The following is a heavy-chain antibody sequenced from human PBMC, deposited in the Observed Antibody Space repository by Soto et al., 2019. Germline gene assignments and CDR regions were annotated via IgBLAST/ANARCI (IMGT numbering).Heavy chain of an antibody. J-gene: IGHJ4*02. Sequence: EVQLVESGGGLVQPGGSLRLSCAASGFTFSSYSMNWVRQAPGKGLEWVSYISSSSSTIYYADSVKGRFTISRDNAKNSLYLQMNSLRAEDTAVYYCARDSVAATRPFDYWGQGTLVTVSS. V-gene: IGHV3-48*01. CDR3: ARDSVAATRPFDY. CDR2: ISSSSSTI. D-gene: IGHD2-15*01. CDR1: GFTFSSYS.